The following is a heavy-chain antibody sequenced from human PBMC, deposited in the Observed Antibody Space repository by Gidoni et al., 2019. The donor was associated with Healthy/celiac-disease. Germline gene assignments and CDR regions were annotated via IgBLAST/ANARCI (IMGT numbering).Heavy chain of an antibody. J-gene: IGHJ6*02. D-gene: IGHD2-2*01. CDR1: GGTFSSYA. CDR2: IITIFGTA. V-gene: IGHV1-69*01. Sequence: QVQLVQSGAEVKKPGSSVKVSCKASGGTFSSYAISWVRQAPGQGLECKGGIITIFGTANYAQKFQGRVTITADESTSTAYMELSSLRSEDTAVYYCARAIVVVPAAIGGDYYYYGMDVWGQGTTVTVSS. CDR3: ARAIVVVPAAIGGDYYYYGMDV.